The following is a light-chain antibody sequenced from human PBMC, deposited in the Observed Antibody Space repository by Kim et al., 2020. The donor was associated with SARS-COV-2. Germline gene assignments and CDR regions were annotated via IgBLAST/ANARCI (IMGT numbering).Light chain of an antibody. Sequence: GQSITISCTGTSSDVGHSNSVSWYQQHPGKAPKLMIYDVSKRPSGVSNRFSGSKSGNTASLTISGLQAEDEADYYCSSYTSSTTYVFGTGTKVTVL. CDR3: SSYTSSTTYV. J-gene: IGLJ1*01. CDR2: DVS. V-gene: IGLV2-14*03. CDR1: SSDVGHSNS.